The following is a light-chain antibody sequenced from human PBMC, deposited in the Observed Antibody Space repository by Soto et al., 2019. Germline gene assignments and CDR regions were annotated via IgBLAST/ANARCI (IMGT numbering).Light chain of an antibody. CDR1: SSDVGDYNY. CDR3: GSYRGSSTLV. Sequence: QSALTQPASGSGSPGQSITISCTGTSSDVGDYNYVSWYQQHPGKAPKLLIYEVSHRPSGASHRFSGSKSGNTASLTISGLQAEDEADYYCGSYRGSSTLVFGTGTKLTVL. V-gene: IGLV2-14*01. J-gene: IGLJ1*01. CDR2: EVS.